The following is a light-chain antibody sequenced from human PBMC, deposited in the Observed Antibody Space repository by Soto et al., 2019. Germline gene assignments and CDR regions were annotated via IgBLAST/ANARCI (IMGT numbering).Light chain of an antibody. J-gene: IGKJ3*01. CDR2: AAS. V-gene: IGKV1D-17*01. CDR3: LQHNSYPPNT. CDR1: QGISNY. Sequence: NIQMTQSPSAMSASVGDRVTITCRARQGISNYLAWFQQKPGKVPKHLIYAASSLQSGVPSRFSGSGSGTEFTLTISSLQPEDFATYYCLQHNSYPPNTFGPGTKVDIK.